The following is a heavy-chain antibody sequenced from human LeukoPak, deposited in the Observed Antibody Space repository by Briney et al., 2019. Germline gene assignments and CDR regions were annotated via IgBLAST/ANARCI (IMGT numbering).Heavy chain of an antibody. J-gene: IGHJ6*03. CDR3: ARALWGYNLIDYYYYYMDV. CDR1: GFTFSDYY. V-gene: IGHV3-11*04. D-gene: IGHD5-24*01. Sequence: GGSLRLSCAASGFTFSDYYMSWIRQAPGKGLEWVSYISSSGNTIYYADSVRGRFTISRDNAKNSLYLQMNSLRAEDSAVYYCARALWGYNLIDYYYYYMDVWGKGTTVTVSS. CDR2: ISSSGNTI.